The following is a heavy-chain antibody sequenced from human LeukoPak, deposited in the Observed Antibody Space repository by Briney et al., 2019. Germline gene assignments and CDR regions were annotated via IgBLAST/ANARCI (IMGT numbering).Heavy chain of an antibody. CDR2: TYYASKWYN. CDR3: ARGRSSAFDF. D-gene: IGHD3-10*01. Sequence: SQTLSLTCAISGDSVSGNSVAWNWTRQSPSRGLEWLGRTYYASKWYNDYATSVKGRITVNPDTSKNQFSLQLNSVTPEDTAVYFCARGRSSAFDFWGQGTLVTVSS. J-gene: IGHJ4*02. V-gene: IGHV6-1*01. CDR1: GDSVSGNSVA.